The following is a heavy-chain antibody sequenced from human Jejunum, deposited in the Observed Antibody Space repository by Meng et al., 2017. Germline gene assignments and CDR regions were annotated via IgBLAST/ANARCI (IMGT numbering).Heavy chain of an antibody. CDR3: ARDSKTFYYDSSGTWYFDL. J-gene: IGHJ2*01. CDR2: IYYSGST. D-gene: IGHD3-22*01. V-gene: IGHV4-39*07. CDR1: GGSISTTAYY. Sequence: GSLRLSCTVSGGSISTTAYYWGWVRQPPGKGLAWIGSIYYSGSTYHNPSLASRVTTSVDTSKNQFSLRLTSVTAADTAVYYCARDSKTFYYDSSGTWYFDLWGRGSLVTVSS.